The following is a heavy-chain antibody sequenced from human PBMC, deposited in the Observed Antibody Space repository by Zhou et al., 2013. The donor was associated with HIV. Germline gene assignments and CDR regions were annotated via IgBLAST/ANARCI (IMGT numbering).Heavy chain of an antibody. D-gene: IGHD2-15*01. J-gene: IGHJ4*02. V-gene: IGHV1-18*01. CDR1: GYTFTSYT. CDR3: ATWKVVADSLRLDY. CDR2: ISTSDGNT. Sequence: QVQLVQSGAEVKEPGASVKVSCKTSGYTFTSYTITWVRQAHGQGLEWMGWISTSDGNTNFAQKFQGRLTMTTDTSTSTAFLELRNLRSDDTAVYYCATWKVVADSLRLDYWGQGTLVTVSS.